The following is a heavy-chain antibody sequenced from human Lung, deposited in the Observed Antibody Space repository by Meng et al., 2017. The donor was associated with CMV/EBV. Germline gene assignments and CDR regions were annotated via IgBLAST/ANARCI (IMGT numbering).Heavy chain of an antibody. V-gene: IGHV1-18*01. CDR1: GYTFTGYG. CDR2: ISTYNDDK. CDR3: ARDRVGEPTFHY. J-gene: IGHJ4*01. D-gene: IGHD1-26*01. Sequence: ASVKVSCKTSGYTFTGYGISWVRQAPGQGLEWMGWISTYNDDKTYVQKFQTRVTMTTDRSTSTAYMELRNLRSDDTAAYYCARDRVGEPTFHYWGQGTLVTVSS.